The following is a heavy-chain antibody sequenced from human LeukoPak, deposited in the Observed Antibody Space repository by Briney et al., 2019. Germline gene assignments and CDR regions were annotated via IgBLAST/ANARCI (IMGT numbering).Heavy chain of an antibody. V-gene: IGHV3-9*01. CDR1: GFTFDDYA. D-gene: IGHD7-27*01. CDR2: ISWNSDTI. CDR3: AKDSELGIPFDY. Sequence: GGSLRLSCAASGFTFDDYAMHWVRQAPGKGLEWVSGISWNSDTIAYADSVKGRFTISRDNAKNSLYLQMNSLRAEDTALYYCAKDSELGIPFDYWGQGTLVTVSS. J-gene: IGHJ4*02.